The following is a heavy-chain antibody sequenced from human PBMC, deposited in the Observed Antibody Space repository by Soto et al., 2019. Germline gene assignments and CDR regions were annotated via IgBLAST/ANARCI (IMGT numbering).Heavy chain of an antibody. J-gene: IGHJ5*02. Sequence: SETLSLTCTVSDGSISYISYCWGWIRQPPGKGLQWIGCMFCSGATYYNPSLKNRVTLSVDTSNNEFSLKLVSVTAPDTAVYYCARHKSASDWIDPWGQGTRVTVSS. CDR2: MFCSGAT. CDR3: ARHKSASDWIDP. CDR1: DGSISYISYC. V-gene: IGHV4-39*01. D-gene: IGHD1-26*01.